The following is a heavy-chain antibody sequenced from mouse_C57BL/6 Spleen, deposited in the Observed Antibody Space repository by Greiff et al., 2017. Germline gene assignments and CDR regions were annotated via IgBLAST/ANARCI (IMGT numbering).Heavy chain of an antibody. CDR2: IYPGDGDT. J-gene: IGHJ4*01. D-gene: IGHD2-4*01. V-gene: IGHV1-82*01. CDR3: ARDYDYAMDY. CDR1: GYAFSSSW. Sequence: QVQLKESGPELVKPGASVTISCKASGYAFSSSWMNWVKQRPGKGLEWIGRIYPGDGDTNYNGKFKGKATLTADKSSSTAYMQLSSLTSEDSAVYFCARDYDYAMDYWGQGTSVTVSS.